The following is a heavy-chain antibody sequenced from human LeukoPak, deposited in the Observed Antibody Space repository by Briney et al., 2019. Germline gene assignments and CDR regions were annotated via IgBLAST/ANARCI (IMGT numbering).Heavy chain of an antibody. D-gene: IGHD1-26*01. CDR1: GYSFTSYW. Sequence: GESLKISCKGSGYSFTSYWIGWVRQMPGKGLEWMGIIYPGDSDTRYSPSFQGQVTISDDNSISTAYLHWSRLKASVSAIDCGARPVGKLLGVDYWVQRTLVTVSS. V-gene: IGHV5-51*01. J-gene: IGHJ4*02. CDR3: ARPVGKLLGVDY. CDR2: IYPGDSDT.